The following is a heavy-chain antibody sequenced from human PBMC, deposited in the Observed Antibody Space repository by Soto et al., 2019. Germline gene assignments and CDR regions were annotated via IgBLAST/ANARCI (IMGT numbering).Heavy chain of an antibody. CDR1: GFTVSNYG. V-gene: IGHV3-30*18. J-gene: IGHJ4*02. Sequence: QVQLVESGGGVVQPGRSLRLSCAASGFTVSNYGMHWVRQAPGKGLEWVAVISYDGINKYYADSVKGRFTISRDNSKNTLYLQMNSLRPEDTAVYYCAKGPNGFYGDSSDYWGLGTLVTV. CDR2: ISYDGINK. D-gene: IGHD4-17*01. CDR3: AKGPNGFYGDSSDY.